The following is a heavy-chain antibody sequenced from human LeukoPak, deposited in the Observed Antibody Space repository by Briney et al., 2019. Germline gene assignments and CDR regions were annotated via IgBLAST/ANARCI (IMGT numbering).Heavy chain of an antibody. J-gene: IGHJ5*02. Sequence: SETLSLTCTVSGGSISSYYWNWIRLPPGKGLEWIGYIYSSGSTIYNPSLKSRVTISIDTSKNQFSLKLSSVTAADTAVYYCARDSGTTGEVKFDPWGQGTLVTVSS. CDR2: IYSSGST. D-gene: IGHD3-10*01. CDR1: GGSISSYY. V-gene: IGHV4-59*12. CDR3: ARDSGTTGEVKFDP.